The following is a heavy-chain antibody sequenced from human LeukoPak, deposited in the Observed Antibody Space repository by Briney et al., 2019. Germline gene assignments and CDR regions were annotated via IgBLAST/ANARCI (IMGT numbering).Heavy chain of an antibody. D-gene: IGHD6-13*01. CDR1: GFSFSTYW. J-gene: IGHJ4*02. CDR3: ARDPESSSFDL. Sequence: GGSLRLSCAASGFSFSTYWMSWVRQTPEKGLEFVANIDQGGSGRNYMDSLKGRCTISRDNAKKSLYLEINSLRADDTAVYYCARDPESSSFDLWGRGALVTVSS. V-gene: IGHV3-7*01. CDR2: IDQGGSGR.